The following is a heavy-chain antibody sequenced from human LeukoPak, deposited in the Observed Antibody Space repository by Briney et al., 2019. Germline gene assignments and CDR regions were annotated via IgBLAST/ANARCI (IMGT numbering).Heavy chain of an antibody. CDR3: ARESADSCSSTSCYIDY. V-gene: IGHV1-2*02. J-gene: IGHJ4*02. Sequence: SVKVSCKASGYTFTGYYMHWVRQAPGQGLEWMGWINPNSGGTNYAQKFQGRVTMTRDTSISTAYMELSRLRSDDTAVYYCARESADSCSSTSCYIDYWGQGTLVTVSS. CDR2: INPNSGGT. D-gene: IGHD2-2*01. CDR1: GYTFTGYY.